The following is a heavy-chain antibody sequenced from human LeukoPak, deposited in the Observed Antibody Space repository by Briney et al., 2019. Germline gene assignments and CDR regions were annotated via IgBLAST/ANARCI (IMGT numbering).Heavy chain of an antibody. Sequence: SETLSLTCTVSGGSISSYYWSWIRQPPGKRLEWVGYIYYTGSTNYNSSLKSRVTISVDTSKNQFSLKLSSVTAADTAVYYCAREGVPLGITMVRGVINYYYGMDVWGQGTTVTVSS. CDR2: IYYTGST. D-gene: IGHD3-10*01. CDR3: AREGVPLGITMVRGVINYYYGMDV. CDR1: GGSISSYY. J-gene: IGHJ6*02. V-gene: IGHV4-59*12.